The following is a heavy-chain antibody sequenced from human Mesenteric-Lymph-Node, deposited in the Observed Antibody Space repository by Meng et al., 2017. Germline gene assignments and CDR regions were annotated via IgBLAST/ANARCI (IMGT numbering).Heavy chain of an antibody. V-gene: IGHV3-53*01. CDR1: GFTVSSSS. CDR2: IYSGGGT. J-gene: IGHJ4*02. CDR3: ARDVTY. Sequence: EGQLVEPGGGWVQPGGSRRVSCAASGFTVSSSSMSWVRQAPGKGLEWVSIIYSGGGTNYADSVKGRFTISRDSSKNTLSLQMNNMRAEDTAVYYCARDVTYWGQGTLVTVSS.